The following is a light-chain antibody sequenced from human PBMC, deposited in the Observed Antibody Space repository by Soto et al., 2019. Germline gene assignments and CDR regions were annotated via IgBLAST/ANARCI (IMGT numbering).Light chain of an antibody. CDR1: QSISTW. J-gene: IGKJ1*01. V-gene: IGKV1-5*01. Sequence: DIQITQSPSTLSASVGDRVTITCRASQSISTWLAWYQQKPGKAPKLLIYDASSLQSGVPSRFSGSGSGTEFTLTISSLQSEDFAVYYCQQYNNWPPKFGQGTKVDIK. CDR3: QQYNNWPPK. CDR2: DAS.